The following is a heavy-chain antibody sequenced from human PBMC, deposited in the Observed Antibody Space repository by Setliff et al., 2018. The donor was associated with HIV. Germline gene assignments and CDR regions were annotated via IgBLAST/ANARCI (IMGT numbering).Heavy chain of an antibody. D-gene: IGHD5-18*01. Sequence: PSETLSLTCIVSGDSISSSSYYWGWIRQPPGKGLEWIGYIYYSGSTYSNPSLESRVSISIETSKNQFSLKLSSVTAADTAVYYCARAGSYGWDYWGQGTLVTVSS. CDR1: GDSISSSSYY. CDR3: ARAGSYGWDY. J-gene: IGHJ4*02. V-gene: IGHV4-39*07. CDR2: IYYSGST.